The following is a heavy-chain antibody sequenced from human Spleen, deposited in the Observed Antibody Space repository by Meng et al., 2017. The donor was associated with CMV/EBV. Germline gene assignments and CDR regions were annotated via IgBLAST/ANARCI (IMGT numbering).Heavy chain of an antibody. D-gene: IGHD3-22*01. CDR1: GFTFSSYW. CDR2: IKQDGSEK. Sequence: GESLKISCAASGFTFSSYWMSWVRQAPGKGLEWVANIKQDGSEKYYVDSMKGRFTISRDNSKNTLYLQMNSLRAEDTAVYYCAKDSSGYYSHGTAFDIWGQGTMVTVSS. CDR3: AKDSSGYYSHGTAFDI. J-gene: IGHJ3*02. V-gene: IGHV3-7*03.